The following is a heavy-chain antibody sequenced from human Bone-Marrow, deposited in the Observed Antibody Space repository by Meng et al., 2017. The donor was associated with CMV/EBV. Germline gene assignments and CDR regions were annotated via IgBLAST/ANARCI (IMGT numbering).Heavy chain of an antibody. Sequence: SETLSLTCTVSGGSISSSSYYWGWIRQPPGKGLEWIGSIYYSGSTYYNPSLKSRVTISVDTSKNQFSLKLSSVTAADTAVYYCAGGYCSGGSCYILDYWGQGKLVPVSS. J-gene: IGHJ4*02. V-gene: IGHV4-39*07. D-gene: IGHD2-15*01. CDR1: GGSISSSSYY. CDR3: AGGYCSGGSCYILDY. CDR2: IYYSGST.